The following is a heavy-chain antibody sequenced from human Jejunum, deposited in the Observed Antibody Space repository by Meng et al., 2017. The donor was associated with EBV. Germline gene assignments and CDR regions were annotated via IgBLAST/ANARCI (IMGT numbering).Heavy chain of an antibody. CDR1: GFTFSSYW. V-gene: IGHV3-74*03. CDR3: ARDQDGAGGTIDY. CDR2: INNDGSGT. D-gene: IGHD1-26*01. Sequence: EVQLVESGGGLVQPXGFLRLPCAASGFTFSSYWMQWVRQAPGKGLVWVSRINNDGSGTTYADSVRGRFTISRDNAKNTLYMQVNSLRAEDTAVYYCARDQDGAGGTIDYWGRGTLVTVSS. J-gene: IGHJ4*02.